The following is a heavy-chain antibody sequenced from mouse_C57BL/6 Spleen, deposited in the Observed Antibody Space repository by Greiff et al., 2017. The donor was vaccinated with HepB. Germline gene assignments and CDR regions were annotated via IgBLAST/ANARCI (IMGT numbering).Heavy chain of an antibody. CDR3: ARSEIYYYGSSVHWYFDV. Sequence: QVQLQQSGPELVKPGASVKISCKASGYAFSSSWMNWVKQRPGKGLEWIGRIYPGDGDTNYNGKFKGKATLTADKSSSKAYMQIRSLTSEDSAVYCGARSEIYYYGSSVHWYFDVWGTGTTVTVSS. J-gene: IGHJ1*03. D-gene: IGHD1-1*01. V-gene: IGHV1-82*01. CDR2: IYPGDGDT. CDR1: GYAFSSSW.